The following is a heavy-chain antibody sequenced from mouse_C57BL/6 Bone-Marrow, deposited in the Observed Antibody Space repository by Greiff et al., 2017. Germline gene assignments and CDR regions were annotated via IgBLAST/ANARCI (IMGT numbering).Heavy chain of an antibody. D-gene: IGHD3-3*01. V-gene: IGHV1-69*01. CDR2: IDPSDSYT. J-gene: IGHJ2*01. CDR1: GYTFTSYW. CDR3: ARDRDKNFDY. Sequence: QFQLQQPGAELVMPGASVKLSCKASGYTFTSYWMHWVKPRPGQGLEWIGEIDPSDSYTNYNQKFKGKSTLTVDKSSSTAYMQLSSLTSEDSAVYDCARDRDKNFDYWGQGTTLTVSS.